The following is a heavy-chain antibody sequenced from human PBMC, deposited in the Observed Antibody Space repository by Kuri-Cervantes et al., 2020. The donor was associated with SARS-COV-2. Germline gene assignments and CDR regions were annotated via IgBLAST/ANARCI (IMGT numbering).Heavy chain of an antibody. CDR2: IIPIYGKA. Sequence: SEKVSCKASRYTFNRYGISWLRQAPGQGLEWMGGIIPIYGKANYAQKFQGRVTITADESTSTDYMELSSLRSEDTAVYYCARPSSSCSSTSCYFSRAYYYYGMDVWGQGTTVTVSS. J-gene: IGHJ6*02. CDR3: ARPSSSCSSTSCYFSRAYYYYGMDV. V-gene: IGHV1-69*13. CDR1: RYTFNRYG. D-gene: IGHD2-2*01.